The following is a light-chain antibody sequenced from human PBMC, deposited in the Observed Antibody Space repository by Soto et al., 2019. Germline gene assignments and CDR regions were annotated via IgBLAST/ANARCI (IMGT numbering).Light chain of an antibody. CDR2: EVS. V-gene: IGLV2-8*01. CDR3: TSYVGSDIWV. CDR1: SVDVGAYKY. J-gene: IGLJ3*02. Sequence: QSALTQPPSAPGLPGQQATIPATGTSVDVGAYKYVSWYQQYPGKAPKLMIYEVSKRPSGVPDRFSGSKSGNTASLTVSGLQAEDEADYYCTSYVGSDIWVFGGGTKLTVL.